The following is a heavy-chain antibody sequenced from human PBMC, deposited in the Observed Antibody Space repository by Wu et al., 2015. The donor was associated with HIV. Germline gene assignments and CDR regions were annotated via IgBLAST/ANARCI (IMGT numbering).Heavy chain of an antibody. D-gene: IGHD3-9*01. V-gene: IGHV1-2*02. Sequence: HVQLVQSGPEVKKPGASVKVSCKTSDYIFTGFYIHWVRQAPGQGLEWMGWINPDSGVTNYAEKFQGRVTMTRDTSLSTVYMVLTRPRLNDTAIYYCARDWRFRGVFDDLYMDVWGNGT. CDR3: ARDWRFRGVFDDLYMDV. CDR1: DYIFTGFY. CDR2: INPDSGVT. J-gene: IGHJ6*03.